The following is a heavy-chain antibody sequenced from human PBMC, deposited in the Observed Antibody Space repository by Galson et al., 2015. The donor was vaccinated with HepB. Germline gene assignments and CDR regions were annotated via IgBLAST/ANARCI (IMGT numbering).Heavy chain of an antibody. CDR3: AKDRGYGDHDWFDP. D-gene: IGHD4-17*01. CDR1: GFTFSSYA. V-gene: IGHV3-23*01. J-gene: IGHJ5*02. CDR2: ISGTGDST. Sequence: SLRLSCAASGFTFSSYAMSWVRQAPGKGLEWVSSISGTGDSTYYADSVKGRFTISRDNSKNTLYLQMNSLRPEDTAVYYSAKDRGYGDHDWFDPWGQGTLVTVSS.